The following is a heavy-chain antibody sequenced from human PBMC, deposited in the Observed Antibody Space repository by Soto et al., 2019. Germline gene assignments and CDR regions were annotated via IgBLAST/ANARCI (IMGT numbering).Heavy chain of an antibody. V-gene: IGHV1-69*01. D-gene: IGHD3-16*01. CDR1: GGSFGSSA. Sequence: QVQLVQSGADVKKPGSSVKVSCKTSGGSFGSSAISWVRQAPAQGLEWMGEIIPVFDKANYAQNFQGRLTITADELTGTVFMELRSLRSEDTAVYFCARLRRDWGDAFDLWGRGTFVNVS. CDR2: IIPVFDKA. CDR3: ARLRRDWGDAFDL. J-gene: IGHJ3*01.